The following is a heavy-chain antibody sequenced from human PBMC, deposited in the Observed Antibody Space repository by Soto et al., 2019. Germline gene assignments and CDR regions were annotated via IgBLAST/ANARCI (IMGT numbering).Heavy chain of an antibody. Sequence: GSLRLSCAASGFTFSSYGMHWVRQAPGKGLEWVAVISYDGSNKYYADSVKGRFTISRDNSKNTLYLQMNSLRAEDTAVYYCAKDRRRIAAAGKVIDYWGQGTLVTVSS. V-gene: IGHV3-30*18. CDR3: AKDRRRIAAAGKVIDY. J-gene: IGHJ4*02. D-gene: IGHD6-13*01. CDR2: ISYDGSNK. CDR1: GFTFSSYG.